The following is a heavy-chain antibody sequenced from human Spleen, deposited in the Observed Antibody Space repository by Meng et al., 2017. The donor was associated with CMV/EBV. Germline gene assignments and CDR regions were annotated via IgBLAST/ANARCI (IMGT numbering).Heavy chain of an antibody. Sequence: ASVKVSCKASGYTFTSYYMHWVRQAPGQGLEWMGIINPSGGSTSYAQKFQGRVTMTRDTSISTAYMELSRLRSDDTAVYYCARDGGKDSGGPLSDYWGQGTLVTVSS. CDR1: GYTFTSYY. J-gene: IGHJ4*02. D-gene: IGHD1-26*01. CDR3: ARDGGKDSGGPLSDY. CDR2: INPSGGST. V-gene: IGHV1-46*01.